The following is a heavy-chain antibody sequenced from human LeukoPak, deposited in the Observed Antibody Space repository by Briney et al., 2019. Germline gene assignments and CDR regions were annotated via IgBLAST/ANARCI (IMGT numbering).Heavy chain of an antibody. D-gene: IGHD6-13*01. CDR2: ISAYNGNT. V-gene: IGHV1-18*01. CDR1: GYTFTSNG. Sequence: ASVKVSCKASGYTFTSNGISWVRQAPGQGLEWMGWISAYNGNTNYAQKVQGRVTMTTDTSTGTGYMELRSLRSDDTAVYYCARVAATIYWYYGMDVWGQGTTVTVSS. CDR3: ARVAATIYWYYGMDV. J-gene: IGHJ6*02.